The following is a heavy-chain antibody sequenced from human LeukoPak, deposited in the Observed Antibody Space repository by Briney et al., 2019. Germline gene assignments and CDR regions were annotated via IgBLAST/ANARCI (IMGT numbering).Heavy chain of an antibody. CDR2: ISGNGDST. CDR3: AKFKSPSAY. J-gene: IGHJ4*02. CDR1: GFTFGSYA. Sequence: GGSLRLSCAASGFTFGSYALSWVRQAPGKGLEWVSAISGNGDSTYYAASVRGRFTISRDNSKNTLYLQMNSLRAEDTAVYYCAKFKSPSAYWGQGTLVTVSS. V-gene: IGHV3-23*01.